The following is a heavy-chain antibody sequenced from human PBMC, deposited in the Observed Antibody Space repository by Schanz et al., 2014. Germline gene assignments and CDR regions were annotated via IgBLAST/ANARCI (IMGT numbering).Heavy chain of an antibody. CDR1: VGSISSGSYY. J-gene: IGHJ3*02. Sequence: QVHLQESGPGLVKTLQTLSLTCTVSVGSISSGSYYWSWIRQLAGKGRECIGRIYTSGGTNYNPSRKSGVPISVDPSKNQSPLKLSSVTAADTAVYYCARDVGGCSSSTSCYAFEIWGQGTMVTVSS. D-gene: IGHD2-2*01. V-gene: IGHV4-61*02. CDR3: ARDVGGCSSSTSCYAFEI. CDR2: IYTSGGT.